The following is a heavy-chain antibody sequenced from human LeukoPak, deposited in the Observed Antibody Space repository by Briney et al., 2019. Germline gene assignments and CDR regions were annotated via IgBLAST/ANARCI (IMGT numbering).Heavy chain of an antibody. CDR1: GYTFTGYY. CDR2: INPNSGGT. V-gene: IGHV1-2*02. J-gene: IGHJ3*02. Sequence: ASVKLSCKASGYTFTGYYMHWVRQAPGQGLEWMGWINPNSGGTIYAQKFKGSVTMTRDTSISTAYMELSRLRSDDTAVYYCARDKLRSSQWRGHDAFDIWGQGTMVTVSS. D-gene: IGHD6-19*01. CDR3: ARDKLRSSQWRGHDAFDI.